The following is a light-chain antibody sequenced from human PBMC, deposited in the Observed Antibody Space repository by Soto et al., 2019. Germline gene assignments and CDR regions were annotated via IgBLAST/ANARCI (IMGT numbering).Light chain of an antibody. Sequence: DIQMTQSPSTLSASVGDRVTITCRASESISSWLAWFQQKPGRAPKLLIYKASILESGVSSRFSGSESGTGFTLAVSSLRPDDFASYCCQQYVAKWSFGQGTKVEIK. V-gene: IGKV1-5*03. J-gene: IGKJ1*01. CDR3: QQYVAKWS. CDR2: KAS. CDR1: ESISSW.